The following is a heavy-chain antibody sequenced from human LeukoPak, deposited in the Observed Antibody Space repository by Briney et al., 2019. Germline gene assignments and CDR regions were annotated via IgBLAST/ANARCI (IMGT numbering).Heavy chain of an antibody. CDR2: SNTDGTVT. J-gene: IGHJ4*02. CDR1: EITFNKYC. CDR3: ATKQWLAPPPDS. D-gene: IGHD6-19*01. V-gene: IGHV3-74*01. Sequence: PGGTLRLSCAASEITFNKYCMRLVPQTPADGLENFSASNTDGTVTTYADSVRGRFTVSRANADTTMFLQMNSVRDEDTAVYYCATKQWLAPPPDSWGQGTPVTVSS.